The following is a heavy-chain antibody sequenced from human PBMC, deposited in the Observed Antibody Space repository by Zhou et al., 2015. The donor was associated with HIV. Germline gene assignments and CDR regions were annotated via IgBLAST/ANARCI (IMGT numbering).Heavy chain of an antibody. V-gene: IGHV1-18*01. CDR3: ARDPMVRGDYYYGMDV. J-gene: IGHJ6*02. Sequence: QMQLVQSGAEVKKPGASVKVSCKASGYTFTSYGISWVRQAPGQGLEWMGWVSAYSGNTNYAQKLQGRATMTTDTSTSTAYMEVRSLRYDDTAVYYCARDPMVRGDYYYGMDVWGQGTTVTVSS. CDR2: VSAYSGNT. CDR1: GYTFTSYG. D-gene: IGHD3-10*01.